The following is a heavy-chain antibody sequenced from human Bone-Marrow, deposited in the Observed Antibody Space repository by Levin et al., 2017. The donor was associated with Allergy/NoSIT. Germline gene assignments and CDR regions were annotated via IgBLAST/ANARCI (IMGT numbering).Heavy chain of an antibody. J-gene: IGHJ4*02. Sequence: GESLKISCAASGFTFSSYAMSWVRQAPGKGLEWVSAISGSGGSTYYADSVKGRFTISRDNSKNTLYLQMNSLRAEDTAVYYCVRSEGAAGSMRYCDYWGQGTLVTVSS. D-gene: IGHD6-13*01. CDR1: GFTFSSYA. V-gene: IGHV3-23*01. CDR2: ISGSGGST. CDR3: VRSEGAAGSMRYCDY.